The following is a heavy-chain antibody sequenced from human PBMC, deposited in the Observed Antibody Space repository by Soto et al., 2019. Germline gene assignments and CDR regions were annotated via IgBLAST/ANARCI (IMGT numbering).Heavy chain of an antibody. V-gene: IGHV4-61*08. J-gene: IGHJ5*02. D-gene: IGHD3-16*02. CDR3: ARGKIVGP. CDR1: GGSISSGDYY. CDR2: IHYSGST. Sequence: SETLSLTCTVSGGSISSGDYYWSWIRQPPGKGLEWIGYIHYSGSTNYNPSLKSRVSMSLDTSKNQFSLKLSSVTAADTAVYYCARGKIVGPWGQGTLVTVSS.